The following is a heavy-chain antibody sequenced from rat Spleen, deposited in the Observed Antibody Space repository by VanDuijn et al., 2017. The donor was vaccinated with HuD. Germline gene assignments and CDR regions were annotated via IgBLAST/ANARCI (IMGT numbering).Heavy chain of an antibody. J-gene: IGHJ4*01. V-gene: IGHV5-29*01. CDR2: ISYDGSST. CDR1: GFTFSDYY. Sequence: EVQLVESDGGLVQPGRSLKLSCAASGFTFSDYYMAWVRQAPTKGLEWVATISYDGSSTYYRDSVKGRFTISRDNAKSTLYLQMDSLRSEDKATYYCARPNNYYVMDAWGQGVSVTVSS. CDR3: ARPNNYYVMDA. D-gene: IGHD1-10*01.